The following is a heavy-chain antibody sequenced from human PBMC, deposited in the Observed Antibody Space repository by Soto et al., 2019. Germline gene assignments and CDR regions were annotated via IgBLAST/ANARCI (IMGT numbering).Heavy chain of an antibody. J-gene: IGHJ4*02. D-gene: IGHD2-21*01. V-gene: IGHV3-30*18. CDR2: ISAGGNTK. Sequence: QVQLVESGGGVVQPGTSLRLACTASGFTLSNIGMQWVRQAPGKVLEWVAVISAGGNTKYYADSVKGRFTISRDNSKNTLFLQMNSLRTEDTAVYYCAKESGGERYAAYFALWGQGTLVTVSA. CDR3: AKESGGERYAAYFAL. CDR1: GFTLSNIG.